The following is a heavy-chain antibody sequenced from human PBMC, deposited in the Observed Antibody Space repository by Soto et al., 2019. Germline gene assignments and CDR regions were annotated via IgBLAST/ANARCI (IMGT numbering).Heavy chain of an antibody. D-gene: IGHD3-22*01. V-gene: IGHV3-23*01. CDR2: ISGSGESK. CDR1: GFTFSKYA. J-gene: IGHJ4*02. CDR3: AKTSGVIVVVTSFDH. Sequence: GSLRLSCAASGFTFSKYAVTWVRQAPGKGLEWVSAISGSGESKYDADSVKGRFTISRDNSKNTLYLEMNSLRPEDTAMYYCAKTSGVIVVVTSFDHWGQGTLVTVS.